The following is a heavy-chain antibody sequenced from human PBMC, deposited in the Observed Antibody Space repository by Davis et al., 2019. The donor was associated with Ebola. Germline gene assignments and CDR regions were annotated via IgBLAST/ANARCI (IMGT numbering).Heavy chain of an antibody. CDR3: AKDMTRWLQVGFDY. Sequence: GESLKISCSASGFTFSSYAMHWVRQAPGKGLEYVSAISSNGGSTYYADSVKGRFTISRDNSKNTLYLQMNSLRAEDTAVYYCAKDMTRWLQVGFDYWGQGTLVTVSS. D-gene: IGHD5-24*01. CDR1: GFTFSSYA. CDR2: ISSNGGST. J-gene: IGHJ4*02. V-gene: IGHV3-64*04.